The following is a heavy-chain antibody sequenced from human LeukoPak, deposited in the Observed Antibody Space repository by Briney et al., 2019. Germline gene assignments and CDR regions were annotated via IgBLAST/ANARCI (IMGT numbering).Heavy chain of an antibody. CDR1: GFTFNNYA. V-gene: IGHV3-23*01. CDR2: ISGGGETT. D-gene: IGHD4-17*01. CDR3: ARDYADYVGYFFFDY. Sequence: GGSPRLSCAASGFTFNNYAMNWVRQAPGKGLEWVSSISGGGETTCYADSAKGRFTISRDNSQNTLYLQMNSLRAEDTAVYYCARDYADYVGYFFFDYWGQGTLVTVSS. J-gene: IGHJ4*02.